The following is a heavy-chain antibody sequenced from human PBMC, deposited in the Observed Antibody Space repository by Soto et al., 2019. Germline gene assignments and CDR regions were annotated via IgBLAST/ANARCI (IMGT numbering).Heavy chain of an antibody. CDR2: ISYDGSNK. J-gene: IGHJ4*02. V-gene: IGHV3-30-3*01. D-gene: IGHD3-22*01. Sequence: GGSLRLSCAASGFTFSSYAMHWVRQAPGKGLEWVAVISYDGSNKYYADSVKGRFTISRDNSKNTLYLQMNSLRAEDTAVYYWARDFEGSSGYYSVYFDYWGQGTLVTVSS. CDR3: ARDFEGSSGYYSVYFDY. CDR1: GFTFSSYA.